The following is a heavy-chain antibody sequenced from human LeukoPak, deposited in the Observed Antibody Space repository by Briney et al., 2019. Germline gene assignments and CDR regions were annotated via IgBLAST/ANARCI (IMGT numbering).Heavy chain of an antibody. V-gene: IGHV3-23*01. D-gene: IGHD3-22*01. Sequence: GGSLRLSCAASGFTFSSYAMSWVRQAPGKGLEWVSAISGSGGSTYYADSVKGRFTISRDNSKNTLYLQINSLRAEDTAVYYCARDPGYYYDRTPAYYFDYWGQGTLVTVSS. CDR2: ISGSGGST. J-gene: IGHJ4*02. CDR1: GFTFSSYA. CDR3: ARDPGYYYDRTPAYYFDY.